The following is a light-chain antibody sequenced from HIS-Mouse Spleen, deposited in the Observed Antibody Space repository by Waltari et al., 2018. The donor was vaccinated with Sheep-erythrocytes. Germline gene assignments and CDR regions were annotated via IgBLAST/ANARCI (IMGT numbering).Light chain of an antibody. Sequence: QSAMTQPRSVSGSPGQSVTISCTGTSSDVGGYNYVSWYQQHPGKAPKLMIYDVSKRPSGVPDRFCGSKSGSTASLTISGLQAEDEADYYCCSYAGSYNHVFATGTKVTVL. CDR2: DVS. CDR1: SSDVGGYNY. V-gene: IGLV2-11*01. CDR3: CSYAGSYNHV. J-gene: IGLJ1*01.